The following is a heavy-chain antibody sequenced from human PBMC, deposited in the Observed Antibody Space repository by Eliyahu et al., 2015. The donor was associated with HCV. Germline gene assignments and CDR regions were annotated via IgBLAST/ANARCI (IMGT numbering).Heavy chain of an antibody. J-gene: IGHJ4*02. CDR3: ARSNEDHLTNFDY. V-gene: IGHV4-31*03. CDR1: GGSIGSGGYY. CDR2: IYYSGST. Sequence: QVQLQESGPGLVKPSQTLSLTCTVSGGSIGSGGYYWSWIRQHPGKGLEWIGYIYYSGSTYYNPSLKSRVTISVDTSKNQFSLKLSSVTAADTAVYYCARSNEDHLTNFDYWGQGTLVTVSS. D-gene: IGHD1-1*01.